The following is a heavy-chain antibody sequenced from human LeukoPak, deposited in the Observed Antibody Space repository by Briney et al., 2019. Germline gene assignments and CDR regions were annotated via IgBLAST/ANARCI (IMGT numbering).Heavy chain of an antibody. Sequence: SETLSLTCTVSGGSISSSSYYWGWIRQPPGKGLEWIGSIYYSGSTYYNPSLKSRVTISVDTSKNQFSLKLSSVTAADTAVYYCARDGLGDGYNRNWFDPWGQGTLVTVSS. CDR2: IYYSGST. CDR1: GGSISSSSYY. CDR3: ARDGLGDGYNRNWFDP. J-gene: IGHJ5*02. V-gene: IGHV4-39*07. D-gene: IGHD5-24*01.